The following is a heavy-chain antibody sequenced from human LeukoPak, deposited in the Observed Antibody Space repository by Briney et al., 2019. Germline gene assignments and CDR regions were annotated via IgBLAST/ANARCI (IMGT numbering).Heavy chain of an antibody. CDR2: ISSSSSYI. D-gene: IGHD1-1*01. CDR1: GFTFSSYS. CDR3: AGGKLERRMGY. J-gene: IGHJ4*02. Sequence: GGSLRLSCAASGFTFSSYSMNWVRQAPGKGLEWVSSISSSSSYIYYADSVKGRFTISRDNAKNSLYLQMNSLRAEDTAVYYCAGGKLERRMGYWGQGTLVTVSS. V-gene: IGHV3-21*01.